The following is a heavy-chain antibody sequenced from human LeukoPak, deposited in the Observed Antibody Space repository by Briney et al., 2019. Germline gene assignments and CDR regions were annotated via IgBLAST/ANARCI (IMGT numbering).Heavy chain of an antibody. CDR3: AREHDFWSPYAFDI. D-gene: IGHD3-3*01. CDR1: GYTFTSYA. CDR2: INAGNGNT. Sequence: ASVKVSCKTSGYTFTSYAIQWVRQAPGQRLEWMGWINAGNGNTKYSQKFQGRVTITRDTSATTAYMELTTLRSYDTAVYYCAREHDFWSPYAFDIWGQGTMVTVSS. V-gene: IGHV1-3*01. J-gene: IGHJ3*02.